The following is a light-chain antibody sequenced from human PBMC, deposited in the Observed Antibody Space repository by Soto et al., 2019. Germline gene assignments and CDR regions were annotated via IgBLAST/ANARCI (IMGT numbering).Light chain of an antibody. CDR3: SSYAGTNNVI. V-gene: IGLV2-23*02. CDR2: EVT. J-gene: IGLJ2*01. CDR1: RSEVGSYNL. Sequence: QSALTQPASVSGSPGQSITISCTGTRSEVGSYNLVSWYQQHPGKAPKLLIYEVTKRPSGVPARFSGSKSGNTASLTVSGLQGDDEADYYCSSYAGTNNVIFGGGTKLTVL.